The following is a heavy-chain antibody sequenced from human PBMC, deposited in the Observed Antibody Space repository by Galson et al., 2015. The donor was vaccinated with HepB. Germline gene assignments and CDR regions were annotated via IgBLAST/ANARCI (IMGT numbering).Heavy chain of an antibody. CDR3: ATGQRYSNT. Sequence: SVKVSCKDSGFTFHIPIVQWVRQARGQRLEWIGWFVVGSDYTKYAQEFQGRVTITRDMSTSMVYLELYSLTSEDTAVYYCATGQRYSNTWGQGTLVTVSS. J-gene: IGHJ5*02. CDR2: FVVGSDYT. D-gene: IGHD1-26*01. V-gene: IGHV1-58*01. CDR1: GFTFHIPI.